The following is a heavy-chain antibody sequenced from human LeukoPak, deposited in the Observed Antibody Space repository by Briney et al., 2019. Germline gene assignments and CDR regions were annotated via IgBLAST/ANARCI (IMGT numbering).Heavy chain of an antibody. Sequence: GGSLRLSCAASGFTFSSYEMNWVRQAPGKGLEWVSYISSSGSTIYYADSVKGRFTISRDNSKNTLYLQMNSLRAEDTAVYYCARVKTERPYGSSAYESFDIWGQGTMVTVSS. V-gene: IGHV3-48*03. J-gene: IGHJ3*02. CDR2: ISSSGSTI. CDR1: GFTFSSYE. CDR3: ARVKTERPYGSSAYESFDI. D-gene: IGHD3-22*01.